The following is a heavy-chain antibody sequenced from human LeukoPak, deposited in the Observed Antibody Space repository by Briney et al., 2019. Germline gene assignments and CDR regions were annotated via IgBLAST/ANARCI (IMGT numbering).Heavy chain of an antibody. CDR1: GFTFSSYA. V-gene: IGHV3-23*01. D-gene: IGHD3-22*01. CDR3: AKDPAAYYDSSAYKRYFDY. Sequence: GGSLRLSCAVSGFTFSSYAMTWVRQAPGKGLEWVSAISGSGGSTYHADSVKGRFTISRDNSKNTLYLQMNSLRAEDTAVYYCAKDPAAYYDSSAYKRYFDYWGQGTLVTVSS. CDR2: ISGSGGST. J-gene: IGHJ4*02.